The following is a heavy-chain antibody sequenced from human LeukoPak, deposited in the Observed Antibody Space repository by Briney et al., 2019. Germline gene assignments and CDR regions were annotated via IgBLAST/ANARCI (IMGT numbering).Heavy chain of an antibody. CDR2: IMPLFGTA. J-gene: IGHJ5*02. CDR1: GGTFNNSA. V-gene: IGHV1-69*05. Sequence: PVKVSCKTSGGTFNNSAISWVRQAPGQGLEWLGGIMPLFGTAGYAQKFQGRVTITKDESTRTVYLELTSLTSDDTAVYYCARDVHGDYGSGWFDPWGQGTLVSVSS. D-gene: IGHD4-17*01. CDR3: ARDVHGDYGSGWFDP.